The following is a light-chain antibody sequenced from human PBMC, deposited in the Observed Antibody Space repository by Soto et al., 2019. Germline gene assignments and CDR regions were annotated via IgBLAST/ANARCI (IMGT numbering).Light chain of an antibody. CDR2: DAS. CDR3: QQRSNLLT. Sequence: EIVLTQSPATLSLSPGEGATIACRASQSVSSYLAWYQQKPGQAPRILIYDASNRATGIPARFSGSGSGTDFTLTISSLEPEDFAVYYCQQRSNLLTFGGGTKVDNK. CDR1: QSVSSY. V-gene: IGKV3-11*01. J-gene: IGKJ4*01.